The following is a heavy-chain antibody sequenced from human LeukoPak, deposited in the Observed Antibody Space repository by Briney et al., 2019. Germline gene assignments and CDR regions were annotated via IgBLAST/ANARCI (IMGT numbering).Heavy chain of an antibody. CDR3: ARVRRFIVVVPAAYFDY. Sequence: PSETLSLTCAVYGGSFSGYYWSWIRQPPGKGLEWIGEINHSGSTNYNPSLKSRVTISVDTSKNQFSLKLSSVTAADTAVYYCARVRRFIVVVPAAYFDYWGQGTLVTVSS. D-gene: IGHD2-2*01. CDR2: INHSGST. CDR1: GGSFSGYY. V-gene: IGHV4-34*01. J-gene: IGHJ4*02.